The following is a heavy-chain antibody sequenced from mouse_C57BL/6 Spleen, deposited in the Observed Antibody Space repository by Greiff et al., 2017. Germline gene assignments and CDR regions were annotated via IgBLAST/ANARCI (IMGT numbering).Heavy chain of an antibody. CDR2: IHPNSGST. CDR3: ARRDITTDQGDFDY. J-gene: IGHJ2*01. CDR1: GYTFTSYW. D-gene: IGHD1-1*01. Sequence: QVQLQQPGAELVKPGASVKLSCKASGYTFTSYWMHWVKQRPGQGLEWIGMIHPNSGSTNYNEKFKSKATLTVDKSSSTAYMQLSSLTSEDSAVYYCARRDITTDQGDFDYWGQGTTLTVSS. V-gene: IGHV1-64*01.